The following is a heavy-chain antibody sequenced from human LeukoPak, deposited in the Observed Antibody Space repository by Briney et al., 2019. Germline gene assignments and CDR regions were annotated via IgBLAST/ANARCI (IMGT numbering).Heavy chain of an antibody. Sequence: SETLSLTCAVYGGSFSGYYWSWIRQPPGKGLEWIGEINHSGSTSYNPSLKSRVTISVDTSKNQFSLRLISVTAADTAVYYCARGGGSYYYWGQGTLVTVSS. CDR3: ARGGGSYYY. D-gene: IGHD1-26*01. CDR1: GGSFSGYY. V-gene: IGHV4-34*01. CDR2: INHSGST. J-gene: IGHJ4*02.